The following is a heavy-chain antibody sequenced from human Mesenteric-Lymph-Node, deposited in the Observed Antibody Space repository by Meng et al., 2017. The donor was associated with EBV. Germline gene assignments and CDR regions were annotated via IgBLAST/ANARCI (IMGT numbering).Heavy chain of an antibody. CDR3: ARLYDNYVDY. J-gene: IGHJ4*02. CDR2: IYYSGNT. D-gene: IGHD3-9*01. Sequence: LQESGPGLVKRSETPSLTCSVSCGSLSSSIYYWAWIRQPPGKGLEWIGNIYYSGNTFYNPSLESRITISVDTSTNQFSLTLRSVSAPDTAVYYCARLYDNYVDYWGRGSLVTVSS. CDR1: CGSLSSSIYY. V-gene: IGHV4-39*01.